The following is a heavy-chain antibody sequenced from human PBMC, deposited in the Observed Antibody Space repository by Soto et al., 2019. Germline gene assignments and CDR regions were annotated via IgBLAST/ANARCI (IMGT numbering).Heavy chain of an antibody. Sequence: QVQLVESGGGLVKPGGSLRLSCAASGFTFSDYYMSWIRQAPGKGLEWVSYISSSSSYTNYADSVKGRFTISRDNAKNSLYLQMNSLRAEDTAVYYCAREVRGYDDHYYYGMDVWGQGTTVTVSS. CDR2: ISSSSSYT. V-gene: IGHV3-11*05. CDR3: AREVRGYDDHYYYGMDV. CDR1: GFTFSDYY. D-gene: IGHD5-12*01. J-gene: IGHJ6*02.